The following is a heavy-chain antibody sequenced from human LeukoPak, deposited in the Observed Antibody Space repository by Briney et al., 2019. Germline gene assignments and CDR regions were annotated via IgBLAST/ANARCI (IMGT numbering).Heavy chain of an antibody. CDR2: IYSGGST. D-gene: IGHD3-22*01. J-gene: IGHJ4*02. CDR3: ARYSSGYSTYFDY. CDR1: GFTVSSNY. V-gene: IGHV3-66*01. Sequence: GGSLRLSCAASGFTVSSNYMSWVRQAPGKGLEWVSIIYSGGSTYHADSVKGRFTISRDNSKNTLYLQMNSLRTEDTAVYYCARYSSGYSTYFDYWGQGTLVTVSS.